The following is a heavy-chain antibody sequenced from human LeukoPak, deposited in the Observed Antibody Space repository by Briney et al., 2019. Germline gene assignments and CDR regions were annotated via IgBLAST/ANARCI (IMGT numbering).Heavy chain of an antibody. CDR2: ISSSSSYI. Sequence: GGSLRLSCAASGFTFSSYSMTWVRHAPGKGLDWVSSISSSSSYIYYADSVNGRLTISRDNAKNSLYLQMNILRAEDTAVYYCARGSRDGYKAGVNYFGYWGQGTLVTVSS. CDR3: ARGSRDGYKAGVNYFGY. V-gene: IGHV3-21*01. D-gene: IGHD5-24*01. CDR1: GFTFSSYS. J-gene: IGHJ4*02.